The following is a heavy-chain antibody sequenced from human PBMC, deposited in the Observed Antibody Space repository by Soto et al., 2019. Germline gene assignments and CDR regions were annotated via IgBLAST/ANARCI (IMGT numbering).Heavy chain of an antibody. CDR2: ISGSGGST. D-gene: IGHD3-22*01. CDR3: AKLTVNYYDSSGYHDP. V-gene: IGHV3-23*01. J-gene: IGHJ5*02. CDR1: GFTFSSYA. Sequence: PGGSLRLSCAASGFTFSSYAMSWVRQAPGKGLEWVSAISGSGGSTYYADSVKGRFTISRDNSKNTLYLQMNSLRAEDTAVYYCAKLTVNYYDSSGYHDPWGQGTLVTVSS.